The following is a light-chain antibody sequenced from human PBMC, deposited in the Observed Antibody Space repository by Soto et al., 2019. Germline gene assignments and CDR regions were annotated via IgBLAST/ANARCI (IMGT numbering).Light chain of an antibody. Sequence: EIVLTQSPAILSLSPGERATLSCRASQSVGTYLDWYQQKLGQAPRLLIYDASNRATGIPARFSGSGSGIDFTLTISSLEPEDFAVYYCQQRVNWLTFGGGTKVEL. J-gene: IGKJ4*01. CDR2: DAS. CDR3: QQRVNWLT. CDR1: QSVGTY. V-gene: IGKV3-11*01.